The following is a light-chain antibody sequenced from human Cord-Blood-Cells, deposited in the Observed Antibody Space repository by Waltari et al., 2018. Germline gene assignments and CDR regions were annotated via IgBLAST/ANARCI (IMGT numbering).Light chain of an antibody. CDR1: QSVSSSY. CDR3: QQYGSSPT. CDR2: GAS. Sequence: ELVLTQSPGTLSLSPGERATLSCRASQSVSSSYLAWYQQKPGQAPRLLIYGASSRATGIPDRFSGSGSGTDFTLTISRLEPEDFAVYYCQQYGSSPTFDQGP. V-gene: IGKV3-20*01. J-gene: IGKJ1*01.